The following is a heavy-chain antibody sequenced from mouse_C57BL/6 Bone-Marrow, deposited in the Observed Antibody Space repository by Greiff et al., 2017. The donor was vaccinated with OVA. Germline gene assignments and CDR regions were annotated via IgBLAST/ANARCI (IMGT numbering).Heavy chain of an antibody. D-gene: IGHD2-4*01. CDR2: INPYNGDT. Sequence: LVESGPELVKPGDSVKISCKASGYSFTGYFMNWVMQSHGKSLEWIGRINPYNGDTFYNQKFKGKATLTVDKSSSTAHMELRSLTSEDSAVYYCARLRNYARFAYWGQGTLVTVSA. CDR3: ARLRNYARFAY. CDR1: GYSFTGYF. V-gene: IGHV1-20*01. J-gene: IGHJ3*01.